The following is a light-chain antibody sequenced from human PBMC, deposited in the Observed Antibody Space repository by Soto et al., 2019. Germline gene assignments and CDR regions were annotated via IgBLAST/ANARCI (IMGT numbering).Light chain of an antibody. Sequence: QSVLTQPASVSGSPGQSITISCTGTSSDVGGYNSVSWYQQHPGKAPKLMIYNVYNRPSGVSDRFSGSKSDNTASLTISGLQAEDEADYYCISYTSTSTPYVFGGGTKVTVL. CDR3: ISYTSTSTPYV. J-gene: IGLJ1*01. V-gene: IGLV2-14*01. CDR1: SSDVGGYNS. CDR2: NVY.